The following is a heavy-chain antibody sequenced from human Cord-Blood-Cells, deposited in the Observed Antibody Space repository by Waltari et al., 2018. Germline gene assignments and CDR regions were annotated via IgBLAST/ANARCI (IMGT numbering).Heavy chain of an antibody. CDR2: IKSKTDGGTT. J-gene: IGHJ6*03. V-gene: IGHV3-15*01. Sequence: EVQLVESGGGLVKPGGSLRLSCAASGFTFSNAWMSWVRQAPWKGLEWVGRIKSKTDGGTTDYASSVKGRFTISRDDSKNTLYLQMNSLKTEDTAVYYCTTEGDSSSSYYYYYYMDVWGKGTTVTVSS. D-gene: IGHD6-6*01. CDR1: GFTFSNAW. CDR3: TTEGDSSSSYYYYYYMDV.